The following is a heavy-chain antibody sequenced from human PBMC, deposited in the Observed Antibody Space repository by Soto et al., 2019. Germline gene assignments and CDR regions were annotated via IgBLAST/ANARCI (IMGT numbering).Heavy chain of an antibody. Sequence: GGSLRLSCAASGFTFSSYAMSWVRQAPGKGLEWVSTISGSGGNAYYADSVKGRFSISRDNSKNTLRLQMNSLRADDTAVYYCAKDGASGSYPPYYYFGMNVWGQGTTVTVSS. J-gene: IGHJ6*02. CDR3: AKDGASGSYPPYYYFGMNV. CDR2: ISGSGGNA. D-gene: IGHD1-26*01. V-gene: IGHV3-23*01. CDR1: GFTFSSYA.